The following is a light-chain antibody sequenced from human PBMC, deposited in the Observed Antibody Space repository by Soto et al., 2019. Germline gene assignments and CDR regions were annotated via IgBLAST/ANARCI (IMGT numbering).Light chain of an antibody. CDR1: QSVSSSY. V-gene: IGKV3-20*01. Sequence: EIVLTQSPGTLSLSPGERDTLSCRASQSVSSSYLAWYQQKPGQAPRLLIYGASSRATGIPDRFSGSGSGTDFTLTISRLEPEDFAVYYCQQYGSSPCTFGQGTKLEIK. J-gene: IGKJ2*02. CDR2: GAS. CDR3: QQYGSSPCT.